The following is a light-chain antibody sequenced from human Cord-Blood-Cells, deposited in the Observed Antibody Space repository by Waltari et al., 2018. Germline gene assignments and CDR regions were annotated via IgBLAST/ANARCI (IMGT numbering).Light chain of an antibody. Sequence: DIQMTQSPSSLSASVGERVTITCRASQSISSYLNWYQQKPGKAPKLLIYAAASLQSGIRSRFSSSGSGTDFTRTISSLQPQDFATYYCPHSYSTPYTFGQGPKLEIK. CDR3: PHSYSTPYT. CDR1: QSISSY. CDR2: AAA. V-gene: IGKV1-39*01. J-gene: IGKJ2*01.